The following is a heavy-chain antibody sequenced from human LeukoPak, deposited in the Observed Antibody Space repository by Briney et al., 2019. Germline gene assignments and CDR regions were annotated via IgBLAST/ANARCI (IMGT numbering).Heavy chain of an antibody. CDR3: AAKGAGTPPY. CDR2: ISGSGGST. CDR1: GFTFSSYA. D-gene: IGHD1-7*01. J-gene: IGHJ4*02. V-gene: IGHV3-23*01. Sequence: GGSLRLSCAASGFTFSSYAMSWVRQAPGKGLEWVLAISGSGGSTYYADSVKGRFAISRDNSKNTLYLQMNSLRAEDTAVYYCAAKGAGTPPYWGQGTLVTVSS.